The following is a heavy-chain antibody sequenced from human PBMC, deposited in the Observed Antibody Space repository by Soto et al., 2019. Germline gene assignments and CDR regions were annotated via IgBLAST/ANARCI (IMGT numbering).Heavy chain of an antibody. CDR3: ARALGPESDY. Sequence: EVQLVESGGGLVQPGGSLRLSCAASGFTVRSFYMGWVRQAPGKGLEWVSAMYSGGTTFYADSVKGRFTISRDNSKNTLYLQMNGLRAEDTAVYYCARALGPESDYWGQGTLVTVSS. CDR2: MYSGGTT. V-gene: IGHV3-66*01. J-gene: IGHJ4*02. CDR1: GFTVRSFY.